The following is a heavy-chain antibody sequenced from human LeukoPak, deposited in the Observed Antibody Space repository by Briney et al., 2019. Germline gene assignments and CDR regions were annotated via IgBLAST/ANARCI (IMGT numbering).Heavy chain of an antibody. V-gene: IGHV4-59*01. CDR1: RGSISSYY. CDR3: AKADLDRSGYHLFDY. CDR2: THYSGTT. D-gene: IGHD3-22*01. J-gene: IGHJ4*02. Sequence: PSETLSLTCTVSRGSISSYYWNLLRQPPGKGLEWIGYTHYSGTTTYNPSLKSRVTISIDTSKSQFSLKLSSVTAADTAVYYCAKADLDRSGYHLFDYWGQGTLVTVSS.